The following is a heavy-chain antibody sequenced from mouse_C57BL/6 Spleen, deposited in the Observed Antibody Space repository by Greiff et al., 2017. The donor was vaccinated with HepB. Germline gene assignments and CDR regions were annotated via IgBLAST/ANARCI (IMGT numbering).Heavy chain of an antibody. V-gene: IGHV5-12*01. Sequence: EVNLVESGGGLVQPGGSLKLSCAASGFTFSDYYMYWVRQTPEKRLEWVAYISNGGGSTYYPDTVKGRFTISRDNAKNTLYLQMSRLKSEDTAMYYCARHRRGNYWFAYWGQGTLVTVSA. CDR1: GFTFSDYY. CDR2: ISNGGGST. J-gene: IGHJ3*01. CDR3: ARHRRGNYWFAY. D-gene: IGHD2-1*01.